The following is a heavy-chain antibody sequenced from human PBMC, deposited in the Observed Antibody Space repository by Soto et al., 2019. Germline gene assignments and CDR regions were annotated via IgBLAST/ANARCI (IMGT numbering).Heavy chain of an antibody. J-gene: IGHJ6*02. CDR2: IFSAGST. CDR3: ATSLDV. Sequence: PGGSLRLSCAASGFTVSNNYMTWVRQAPGGGLDWVSIIFSAGSTYYADSVRGRFTISRDNAKNSLYLQMNSLRAEDTAVYYCATSLDVWGQGTTVTVSS. V-gene: IGHV3-66*01. CDR1: GFTVSNNY.